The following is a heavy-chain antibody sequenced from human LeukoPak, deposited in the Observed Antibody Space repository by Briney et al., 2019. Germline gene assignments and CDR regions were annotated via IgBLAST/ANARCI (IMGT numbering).Heavy chain of an antibody. CDR1: GGSISNYY. CDR3: ARQVGYSSGWYIY. J-gene: IGHJ4*02. CDR2: IYYSGST. V-gene: IGHV4-59*08. Sequence: SETLSLTCTVSGGSISNYYWSWIRQPPGKGLEWIGHIYYSGSTNYNPSLKSRVTISVDTSKNQFSLKVSSVTAADTAVYYCARQVGYSSGWYIYWGQGTLVTVSS. D-gene: IGHD6-19*01.